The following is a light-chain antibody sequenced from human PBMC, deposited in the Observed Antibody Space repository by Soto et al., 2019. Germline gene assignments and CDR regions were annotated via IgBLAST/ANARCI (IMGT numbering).Light chain of an antibody. CDR1: QGISSY. CDR2: AAS. CDR3: QQLNSNPYT. Sequence: DIQLTQSPSFLSASVGDRVTVTCRASQGISSYLAWYQQKPAKAPKLLIYAASTLQSGVPSRFSGSGSGTEFTLTISSLQPEDFATYYCQQLNSNPYTFGQGSKLEIK. J-gene: IGKJ2*01. V-gene: IGKV1-9*01.